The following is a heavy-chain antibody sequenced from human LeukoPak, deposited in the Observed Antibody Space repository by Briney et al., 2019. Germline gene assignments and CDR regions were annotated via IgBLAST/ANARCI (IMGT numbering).Heavy chain of an antibody. D-gene: IGHD2-2*02. Sequence: GSSVKVSCKASGGTFSSYAISWVRQVPGQGLEWMGRIIPILGIANYAQKFQGRVTITADKSTSTAYMELSSLRSEDTAVYYCARDWGDCSSTSCYTHLGYWGQGTLVTVSS. V-gene: IGHV1-69*04. CDR1: GGTFSSYA. CDR2: IIPILGIA. J-gene: IGHJ4*02. CDR3: ARDWGDCSSTSCYTHLGY.